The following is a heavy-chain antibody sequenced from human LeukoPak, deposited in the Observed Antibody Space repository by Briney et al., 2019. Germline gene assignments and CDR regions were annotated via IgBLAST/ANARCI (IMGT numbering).Heavy chain of an antibody. CDR3: ARGGLAYYDFWSGFRDYYYMDV. D-gene: IGHD3-3*01. J-gene: IGHJ6*03. Sequence: GASVKVSCKASGYTFTSYGISWVRQAPGQGLEWMGWISAYNGNTNYAQKLQGRVTMTTDTSTSTAYMELRSLRSDDTAVYYCARGGLAYYDFWSGFRDYYYMDVWGQGTTVTVSS. CDR1: GYTFTSYG. CDR2: ISAYNGNT. V-gene: IGHV1-18*01.